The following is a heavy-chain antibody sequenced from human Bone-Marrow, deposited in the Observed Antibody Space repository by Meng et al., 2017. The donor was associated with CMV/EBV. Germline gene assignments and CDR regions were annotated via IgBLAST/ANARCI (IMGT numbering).Heavy chain of an antibody. CDR3: AREGGRYCSSTICLNDWFDP. Sequence: GGSLRLSCEASGFTFSSYSMNWVRQAPGKGLEWVSSISSSGFYINDADSVKGRFSISRDNTKNSLYLQMNSLRAEDTAVYYCAREGGRYCSSTICLNDWFDPWGQGTLVTFYS. J-gene: IGHJ5*02. CDR1: GFTFSSYS. CDR2: ISSSGFYI. D-gene: IGHD2-2*01. V-gene: IGHV3-21*01.